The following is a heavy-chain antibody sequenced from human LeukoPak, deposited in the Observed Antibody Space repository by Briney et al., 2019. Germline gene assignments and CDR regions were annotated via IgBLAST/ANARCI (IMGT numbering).Heavy chain of an antibody. J-gene: IGHJ3*02. CDR1: GYTFTSYD. Sequence: ASVKVSCKASGYTFTSYDINWVRQATGQGVEWMGWMNPNSGNTGYAQKLQGRVTMTRNTSISTAYMELSSLRSDDTAVYYCARDEAGGDYLYTADIWGQGTMVTVSS. V-gene: IGHV1-8*01. D-gene: IGHD4-17*01. CDR2: MNPNSGNT. CDR3: ARDEAGGDYLYTADI.